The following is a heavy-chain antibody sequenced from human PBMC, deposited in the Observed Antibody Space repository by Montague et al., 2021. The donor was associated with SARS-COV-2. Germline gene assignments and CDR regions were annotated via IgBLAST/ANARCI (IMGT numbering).Heavy chain of an antibody. V-gene: IGHV4-59*01. J-gene: IGHJ4*02. CDR2: ICYSGST. Sequence: SETLSLTCTVSGGSISGYYWSWIRQPPGKGLEWIGYICYSGSTNYNPSLKSRVTISIDTSKNQFSLKLSSVTAADTAVYYCARISHLEGYYFDYWGQGTLATVSS. CDR3: ARISHLEGYYFDY. CDR1: GGSISGYY.